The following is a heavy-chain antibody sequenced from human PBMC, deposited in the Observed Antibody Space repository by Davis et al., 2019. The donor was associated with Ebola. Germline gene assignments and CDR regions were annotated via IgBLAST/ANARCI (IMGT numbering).Heavy chain of an antibody. CDR1: GYNFRYYG. CDR2: ISAFNGDT. D-gene: IGHD2-8*02. CDR3: ARESGVVGYIDH. Sequence: AASVKVSCKASGYNFRYYGFSWVRRAPGQGLEWLGWISAFNGDTSYAQKFQGRVTMTTDNPTNTVYMELRGLRSDDTAVYYCARESGVVGYIDHWGQGTRVTVSS. J-gene: IGHJ4*02. V-gene: IGHV1-18*01.